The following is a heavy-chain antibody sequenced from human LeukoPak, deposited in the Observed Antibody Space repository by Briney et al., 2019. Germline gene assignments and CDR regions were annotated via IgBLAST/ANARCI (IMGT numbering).Heavy chain of an antibody. CDR1: GFTFSSSW. V-gene: IGHV3-53*01. J-gene: IGHJ5*02. CDR3: AREIWFDP. CDR2: IYSGGST. Sequence: GGSLRLSCAASGFTFSSSWMSWVRQAPGKGLEWVSVIYSGGSTYYADSVKGRFTISRDNSKNTLYLQMNSLRAEDTAVYYCAREIWFDPWGQGTLVTVSS.